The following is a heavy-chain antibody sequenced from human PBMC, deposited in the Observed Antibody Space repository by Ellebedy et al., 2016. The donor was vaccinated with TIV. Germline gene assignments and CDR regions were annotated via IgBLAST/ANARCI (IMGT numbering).Heavy chain of an antibody. J-gene: IGHJ3*02. Sequence: AASVKVSCKASGYTFTSYFMHWVRQAPGQGLEWMGIINPSGGSTTYAQKLQGRVTMTRDTSTSTVYMELSSLRSEDTAVYYCARPQPTTVVTPHAFDIWGQGTMVTVSS. V-gene: IGHV1-46*04. D-gene: IGHD4-23*01. CDR3: ARPQPTTVVTPHAFDI. CDR1: GYTFTSYF. CDR2: INPSGGST.